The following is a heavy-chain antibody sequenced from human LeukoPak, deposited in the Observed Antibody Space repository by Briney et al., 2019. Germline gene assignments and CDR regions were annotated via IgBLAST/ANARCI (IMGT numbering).Heavy chain of an antibody. D-gene: IGHD3-22*01. CDR1: GGSISSGSYY. Sequence: PSETLSLTCTVSGGSISSGSYYWSWLRQPAGKGLEWIGRIYTSGSTNYNPSLKSRVTISVDTSKNQFSLKLSSVTAADTAVYYCARGGYYDSSGSTREKDYWGQGTLVTVSS. J-gene: IGHJ4*02. V-gene: IGHV4-61*02. CDR3: ARGGYYDSSGSTREKDY. CDR2: IYTSGST.